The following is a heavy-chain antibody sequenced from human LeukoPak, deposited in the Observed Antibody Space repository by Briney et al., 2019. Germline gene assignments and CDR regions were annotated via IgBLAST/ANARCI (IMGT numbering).Heavy chain of an antibody. D-gene: IGHD4-17*01. J-gene: IGHJ6*02. V-gene: IGHV3-33*01. CDR2: IWYDGSNK. CDR3: AGDYGEYYYGMDV. Sequence: PGGSLRLSCAASGFTFSSYGMHWVRQAPGKGLEWVAVIWYDGSNKCYADSVKGRFTISGDNSKNTLYLQMNSLRAEDTAVYYCAGDYGEYYYGMDVWGQGTTVTVSS. CDR1: GFTFSSYG.